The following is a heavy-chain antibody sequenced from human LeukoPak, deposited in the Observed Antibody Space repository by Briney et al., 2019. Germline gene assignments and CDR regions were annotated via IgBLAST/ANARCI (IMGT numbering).Heavy chain of an antibody. Sequence: ASVKVSCKASGYTFTGYYMHWVRQAPGQGLEWMGWINPNSGGTNYAQKFQGWDTMTRDTSISTAYMELSRLRSDDTAVYYCARDSLYYYDSSGYNRWAFDIWGQGTLVTVSS. CDR2: INPNSGGT. CDR3: ARDSLYYYDSSGYNRWAFDI. V-gene: IGHV1-2*04. D-gene: IGHD3-22*01. J-gene: IGHJ4*02. CDR1: GYTFTGYY.